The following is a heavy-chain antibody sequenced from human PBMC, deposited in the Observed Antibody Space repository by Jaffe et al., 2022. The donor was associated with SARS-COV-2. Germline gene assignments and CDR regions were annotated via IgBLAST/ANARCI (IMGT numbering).Heavy chain of an antibody. J-gene: IGHJ5*02. V-gene: IGHV3-74*01. CDR2: INNDGSGS. CDR1: GFSFSTYW. D-gene: IGHD3-22*01. Sequence: EVQLVESGGGLVQPGESLRLSCAASGFSFSTYWMHWVRQVPGKGLVWVSRINNDGSGSTYADAVKGRFTISRDNAKKTLYLQMDSLRVEDTAVYYCVRAASTLFGSGYYGYWFDPWGQGTLVTVSS. CDR3: VRAASTLFGSGYYGYWFDP.